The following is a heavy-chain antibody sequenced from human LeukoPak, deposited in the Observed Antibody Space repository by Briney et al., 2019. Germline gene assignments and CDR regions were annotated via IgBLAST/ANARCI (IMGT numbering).Heavy chain of an antibody. J-gene: IGHJ4*02. CDR3: AKWGDYDILTGYYDSDY. CDR2: IVGRGSST. CDR1: GFIFSNYA. D-gene: IGHD3-9*01. V-gene: IGHV3-23*01. Sequence: GASLRLSCAASGFIFSNYAMSWVRQAPGKGLEWVSAIVGRGSSTYYADSVKGRFTISRDNSKNTLYLQLNRLRAEDTAVYYYAKWGDYDILTGYYDSDYWGQGTLVTVSS.